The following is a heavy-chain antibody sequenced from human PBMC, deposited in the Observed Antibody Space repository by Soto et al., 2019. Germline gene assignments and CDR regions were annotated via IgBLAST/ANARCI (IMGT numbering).Heavy chain of an antibody. CDR1: GGSISSSSYY. Sequence: SETLSLTCTVSGGSISSSSYYWGWIRQPPGKGLEWIGSIYYSGSTYYNPSLKSRVIISVDTSKNQFSLKLSPVTAADTAVYYCARHETYLYNWFDPWGQGTLVTVSS. CDR3: ARHETYLYNWFDP. V-gene: IGHV4-39*01. J-gene: IGHJ5*02. D-gene: IGHD2-21*01. CDR2: IYYSGST.